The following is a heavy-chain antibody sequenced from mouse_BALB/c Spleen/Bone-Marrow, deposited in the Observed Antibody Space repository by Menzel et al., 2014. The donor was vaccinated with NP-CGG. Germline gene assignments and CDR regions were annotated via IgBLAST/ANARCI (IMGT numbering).Heavy chain of an antibody. CDR3: ARASVVPYYFDC. D-gene: IGHD1-1*01. CDR1: GYTFSNYW. J-gene: IGHJ2*01. CDR2: ILPGSGTA. V-gene: IGHV1-9*01. Sequence: VKLMESGAELMKPGASVKISCKATGYTFSNYWIDWVKQRPGHGLERIGEILPGSGTANYTEKFKGKATFTADPSSNTAYMQLSSLTSEDSALYYCARASVVPYYFDCWGQGTTLTGSS.